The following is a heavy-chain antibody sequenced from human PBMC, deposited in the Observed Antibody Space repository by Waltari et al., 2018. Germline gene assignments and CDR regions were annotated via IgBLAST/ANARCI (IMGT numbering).Heavy chain of an antibody. J-gene: IGHJ4*02. CDR3: AAYLPDWGRGRDY. D-gene: IGHD7-27*01. V-gene: IGHV4-38-2*01. CDR2: IYHSGST. CDR1: GHSISSTYY. Sequence: QVQLQESGPGLVKPSETLSLTCAVSGHSISSTYYWGWIRQSPGKGLEWFANIYHSGSTYYNPSLKRRVTSSLDTSKNRFSLNLRSVTAADTAVYYCAAYLPDWGRGRDYWGQGTLVTVSS.